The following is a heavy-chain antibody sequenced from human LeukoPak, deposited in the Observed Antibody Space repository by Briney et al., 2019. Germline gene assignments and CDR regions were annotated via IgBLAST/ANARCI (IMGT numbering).Heavy chain of an antibody. CDR1: GYTFTSYY. V-gene: IGHV1-46*01. CDR3: ARDLRESNRPPSVGFDI. Sequence: ASVKVSCKAFGYTFTSYYMHWVRPAPGQGLEWMGIINPSGGSASYAQKFQGRVTMTRDTSTSTVYMELSSLRSEDTAVYYCARDLRESNRPPSVGFDIWGQGTTVTVSS. D-gene: IGHD2/OR15-2a*01. J-gene: IGHJ3*02. CDR2: INPSGGSA.